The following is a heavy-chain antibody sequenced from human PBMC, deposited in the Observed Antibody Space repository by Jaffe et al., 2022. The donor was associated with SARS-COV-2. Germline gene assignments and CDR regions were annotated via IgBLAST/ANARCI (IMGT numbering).Heavy chain of an antibody. CDR1: GFTLSFYD. J-gene: IGHJ6*02. CDR3: ARGLSTYYNYYYGMDV. D-gene: IGHD3-10*01. CDR2: ISSNGSST. V-gene: IGHV3-64*01. Sequence: EVQLVESGGGLVQPGGSLRLSCAASGFTLSFYDMHWVRQAPGKGLEYVSGISSNGSSTYYANSVKGRFTISRDNSKNTLFLQMGSLRAEDMAVYSCARGLSTYYNYYYGMDVWGQGTTVTVSS.